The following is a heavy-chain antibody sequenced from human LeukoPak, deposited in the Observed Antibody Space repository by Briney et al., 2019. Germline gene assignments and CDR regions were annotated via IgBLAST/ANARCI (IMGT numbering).Heavy chain of an antibody. CDR2: ISYDGSNK. CDR1: GFTFSSYA. J-gene: IGHJ3*02. V-gene: IGHV3-30-3*01. D-gene: IGHD2-2*01. Sequence: GGSLRLSCAASGFTFSSYAMHWVRQAPGKGLEWVAVISYDGSNKYYADSVKGRFTISRDNSKNTLFLQMNSLRAEDTAVYYCARARYCSSISCREAFDIWGQGTMVTVSS. CDR3: ARARYCSSISCREAFDI.